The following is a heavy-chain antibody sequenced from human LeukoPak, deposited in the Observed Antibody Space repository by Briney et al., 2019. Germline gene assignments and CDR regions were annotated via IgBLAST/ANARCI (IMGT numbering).Heavy chain of an antibody. V-gene: IGHV3-7*01. J-gene: IGHJ4*02. CDR3: ARDAVRGGDCDY. Sequence: GGSLRLSCAASGFTFTNYWMKWVRQAPGGGPEWLANINKDGSEEYYADSVKGRFTISRDNAENSLYLQMNSLRAEDTAVYYCARDAVRGGDCDYWGQGTLVAVSS. CDR1: GFTFTNYW. D-gene: IGHD2-21*02. CDR2: INKDGSEE.